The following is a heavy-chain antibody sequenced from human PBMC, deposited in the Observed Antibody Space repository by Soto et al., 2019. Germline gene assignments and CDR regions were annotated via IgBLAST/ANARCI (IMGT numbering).Heavy chain of an antibody. CDR1: GFTFSRYY. V-gene: IGHV3-21*01. CDR3: ARVAVAAADAFDI. D-gene: IGHD6-19*01. CDR2: ISTTSTYT. J-gene: IGHJ3*02. Sequence: GGSLRLSCAASGFTFSRYYMNWVRQAPGKGLEWVSSISTTSTYTHYADSLKGRFTISRDNAKKLLYLQMNSLRAEDTAVYYCARVAVAAADAFDIWGQGTMVTVSS.